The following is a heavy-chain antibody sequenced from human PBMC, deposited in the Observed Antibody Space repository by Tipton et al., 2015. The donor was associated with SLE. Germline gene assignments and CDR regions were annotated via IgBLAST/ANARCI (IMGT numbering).Heavy chain of an antibody. CDR2: IKQDGSEK. CDR1: GFTFSSYW. V-gene: IGHV3-7*01. Sequence: SLRLSCAASGFTFSSYWMSWVRRAPGKGLEWVANIKQDGSEKYYVDSVKGRFTISRDNAKNSLYLQMNSLRAEDTAVYYCAREAGAKRDAFDIWGQGTMVTVSS. CDR3: AREAGAKRDAFDI. D-gene: IGHD6-13*01. J-gene: IGHJ3*02.